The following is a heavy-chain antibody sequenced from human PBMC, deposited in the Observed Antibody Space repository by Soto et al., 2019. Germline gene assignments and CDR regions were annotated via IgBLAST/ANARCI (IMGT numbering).Heavy chain of an antibody. Sequence: SETLSLTCTVSGGSISSGGYYWSWIRQHPGKGLEWIGYIYYSGSTYYNPSLKSRVTISVDTSKNQFSLKLSSVTAADTAVYYCARGVLRYFDWPPPGVDYYYGMDVWGQGTTVTVSS. V-gene: IGHV4-31*03. CDR3: ARGVLRYFDWPPPGVDYYYGMDV. J-gene: IGHJ6*02. D-gene: IGHD3-9*01. CDR2: IYYSGST. CDR1: GGSISSGGYY.